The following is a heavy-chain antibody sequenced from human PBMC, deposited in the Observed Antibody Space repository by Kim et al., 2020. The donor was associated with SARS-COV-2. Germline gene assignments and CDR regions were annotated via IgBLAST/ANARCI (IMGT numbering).Heavy chain of an antibody. CDR3: ARDVPLYSSSSDWFDP. D-gene: IGHD6-13*01. V-gene: IGHV7-4-1*02. CDR1: GYTFTSYA. J-gene: IGHJ5*02. Sequence: ASVKVSCKASGYTFTSYAMNWVRQAPGQGLDWMGWINTNTGNPTYAQGFTGRFVFSLDTSVSTAYLQISSLKAEDTAVYYCARDVPLYSSSSDWFDPWGQGTLLTISS. CDR2: INTNTGNP.